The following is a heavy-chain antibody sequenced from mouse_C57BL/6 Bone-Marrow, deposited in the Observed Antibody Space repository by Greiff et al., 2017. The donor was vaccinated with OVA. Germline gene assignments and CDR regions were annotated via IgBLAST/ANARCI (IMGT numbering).Heavy chain of an antibody. CDR3: ARDWEGYYFDY. J-gene: IGHJ2*01. V-gene: IGHV5-17*01. CDR2: ISSGSSTI. CDR1: GFTFSDYG. Sequence: EVKLVESGGGLVKPGGSLKLSCAASGFTFSDYGMHWVRQAPEKGLEWVAYISSGSSTIYYADTVKGRFTISRDNAKNTLFLQMTSLRSEDTAVYYCARDWEGYYFDYWGQGTTLTVSS. D-gene: IGHD4-1*01.